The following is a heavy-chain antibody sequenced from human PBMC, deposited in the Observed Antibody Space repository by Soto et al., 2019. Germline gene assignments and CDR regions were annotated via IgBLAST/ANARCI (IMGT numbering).Heavy chain of an antibody. Sequence: GGSLRLSCSASGFTFSSYAMHWVRQAPGKGLEYVSAISSNGGSTYYADSVKGRFTISRDNSKNTLYLQMSSLRAEDTAVYYSVMIAVAGSHYYGMDVWGQGTTVTFSS. CDR2: ISSNGGST. J-gene: IGHJ6*02. CDR3: VMIAVAGSHYYGMDV. V-gene: IGHV3-64D*08. CDR1: GFTFSSYA. D-gene: IGHD6-19*01.